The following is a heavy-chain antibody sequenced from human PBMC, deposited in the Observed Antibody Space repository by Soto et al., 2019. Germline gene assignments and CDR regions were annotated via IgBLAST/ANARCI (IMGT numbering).Heavy chain of an antibody. CDR2: IHSSGKI. CDR3: ARSTDHLRAFDI. Sequence: QLRLRGPGQGLLKPPRTFSPPCTVPVASITSGESSGNGTPHPPGRGLGWIGYIHSSGKIYYSPSLGSRLTLSVDTTHNRLSLEVTSVTAADTAVYFCARSTDHLRAFDIWGRGTLVAVSS. CDR1: VASITSGESS. V-gene: IGHV4-30-4*08. J-gene: IGHJ3*02.